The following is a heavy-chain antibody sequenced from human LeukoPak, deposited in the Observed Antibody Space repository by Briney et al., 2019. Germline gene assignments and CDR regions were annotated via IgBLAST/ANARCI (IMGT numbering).Heavy chain of an antibody. CDR2: ISSSGCNI. D-gene: IGHD2-2*01. CDR3: ARRIVVVPAAMSGAFDYFDY. J-gene: IGHJ4*02. CDR1: GFTFSDYH. V-gene: IGHV3-11*04. Sequence: PGGSLRLSCAASGFTFSDYHMSWIRQAPGKGLEWVSYISSSGCNILYAVSVKGRFTISRDNAKNSLYLQMHSLRAEDTGVYYCARRIVVVPAAMSGAFDYFDYWGQGTLVTVSS.